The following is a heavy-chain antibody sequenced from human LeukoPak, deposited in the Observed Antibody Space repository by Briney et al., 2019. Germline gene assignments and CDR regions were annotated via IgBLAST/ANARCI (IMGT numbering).Heavy chain of an antibody. CDR2: IYYSGST. V-gene: IGHV4-39*07. J-gene: IGHJ4*02. CDR3: ARDPRYCSGGSCPGTFDY. Sequence: SETLSLTCTVSGGSISSSSYYWGWIRQPPGKGLEWIGSIYYSGSTYYNPSLKSRVTISVDTSKNQFSLKLSSVTAADTAVYYCARDPRYCSGGSCPGTFDYWGQGTLVTVSS. D-gene: IGHD2-15*01. CDR1: GGSISSSSYY.